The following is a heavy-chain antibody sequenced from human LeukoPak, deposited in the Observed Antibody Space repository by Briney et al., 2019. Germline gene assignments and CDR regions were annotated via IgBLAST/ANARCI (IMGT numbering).Heavy chain of an antibody. CDR2: VYDIGTA. CDR3: ARHGGRFGYFDY. J-gene: IGHJ4*02. V-gene: IGHV4-59*08. D-gene: IGHD3-10*01. Sequence: PSETLSLTCSVSGGSISTYYWSWIRQTPGKGLEWIGYVYDIGTANYNPSLKGRVTISSDTSKNQFSLNLRSVNASDTAIYYCARHGGRFGYFDYWGQETLVTVSS. CDR1: GGSISTYY.